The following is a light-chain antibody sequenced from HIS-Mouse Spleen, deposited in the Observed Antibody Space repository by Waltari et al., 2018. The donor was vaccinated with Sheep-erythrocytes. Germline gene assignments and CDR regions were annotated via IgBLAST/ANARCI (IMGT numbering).Light chain of an antibody. J-gene: IGLJ1*01. CDR2: DDS. V-gene: IGLV3-21*03. CDR1: NIGSTS. Sequence: SYVLTQPPSVSVAPGKTARITCGGTNIGSTSVHWYQQKPGQAPVLVVYDDSDRPSGIPERFSGSNSGNTATLTISRVEAGDEADYYCQVWDSSSDHYVFGTGTKVTVL. CDR3: QVWDSSSDHYV.